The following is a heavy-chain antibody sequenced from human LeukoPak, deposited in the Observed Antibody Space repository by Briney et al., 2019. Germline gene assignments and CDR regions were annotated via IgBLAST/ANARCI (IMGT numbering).Heavy chain of an antibody. D-gene: IGHD6-19*01. J-gene: IGHJ4*02. CDR3: ARAPRQWLVRGFDY. CDR2: INHSGST. Sequence: SETLSLTCAVYGGSFSGYYWSWIRQPPGKGLEWFGEINHSGSTNYNPSLKSRVTISVDTSKNQFSLKLSSVTAADTAVYYCARAPRQWLVRGFDYWGQGTLVTVSS. V-gene: IGHV4-34*01. CDR1: GGSFSGYY.